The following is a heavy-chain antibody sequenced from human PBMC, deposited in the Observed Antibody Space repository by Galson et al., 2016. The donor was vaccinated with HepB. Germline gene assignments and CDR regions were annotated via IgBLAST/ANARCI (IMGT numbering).Heavy chain of an antibody. CDR3: ARHLGDCGSTSCYRDGLDI. V-gene: IGHV5-51*01. CDR1: GYSFSNYW. CDR2: IYPGDSDT. D-gene: IGHD2-2*02. Sequence: QSGAEVKKPGESLKISCKGSGYSFSNYWIGWVRQMPGKGLEWVGIIYPGDSDTRYSPSLQGQVTISADRSISTAFLQWSSLKASDTAMYYCARHLGDCGSTSCYRDGLDIWGQGTMVTVSS. J-gene: IGHJ3*02.